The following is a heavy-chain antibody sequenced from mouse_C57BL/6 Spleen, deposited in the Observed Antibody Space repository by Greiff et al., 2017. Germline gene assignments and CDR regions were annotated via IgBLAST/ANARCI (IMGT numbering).Heavy chain of an antibody. CDR2: INPNNGGT. CDR1: GYTFTDYN. J-gene: IGHJ3*01. Sequence: EVQRVESGPELVKPGASVKMSCKASGYTFTDYNMHWVKQSHGKSLEWIGYINPNNGGTSYNQKFKGKATLTVNKSSSTAYMELRSLTSEDSAVYDCARSYYGSSPKPPFAYWGQGTLVTVSA. V-gene: IGHV1-22*01. D-gene: IGHD1-1*01. CDR3: ARSYYGSSPKPPFAY.